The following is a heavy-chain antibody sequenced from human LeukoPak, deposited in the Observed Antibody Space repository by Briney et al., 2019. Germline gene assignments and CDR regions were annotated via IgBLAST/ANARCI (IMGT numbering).Heavy chain of an antibody. CDR1: GGSISGYY. D-gene: IGHD6-19*01. Sequence: PSGTLSLTCSVSGGSISGYYWSWIRQPAGKGLEWVGRIFTSGSTNSNPSLKSRVAMSVDTSKNQFSLKLYSVTAADTAVYYCARDLDSGWPQYDSWGQGTLVAVSS. V-gene: IGHV4-4*07. J-gene: IGHJ4*02. CDR3: ARDLDSGWPQYDS. CDR2: IFTSGST.